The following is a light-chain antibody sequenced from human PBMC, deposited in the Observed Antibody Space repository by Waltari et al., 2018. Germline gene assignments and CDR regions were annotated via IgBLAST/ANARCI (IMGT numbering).Light chain of an antibody. CDR1: SSDVGAYNF. CDR3: SSFTTSGTYV. J-gene: IGLJ1*01. Sequence: SALTQPASVSGSPGQSIAISCAGTSSDVGAYNFVSWYQQHPGKAPKLMIYDVNERPSGVSDRFSGSKSGNTASLTISGLQAEDETDYYCSSFTTSGTYVFGTGTKVIVL. CDR2: DVN. V-gene: IGLV2-14*03.